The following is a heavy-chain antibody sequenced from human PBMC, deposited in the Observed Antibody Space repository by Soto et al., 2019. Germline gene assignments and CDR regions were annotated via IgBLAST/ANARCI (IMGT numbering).Heavy chain of an antibody. CDR3: ARGYIGLYFNDY. J-gene: IGHJ4*02. D-gene: IGHD3-9*01. Sequence: SETLSLTCTVSGGSISSYYWSWIRQPPGKGLEWIGYIYYSGSTNYNPSLKSRVTISVDTSKNQFSLKLSSVTAADTAVYYCARGYIGLYFNDYWGQGTLVTVSS. V-gene: IGHV4-59*01. CDR2: IYYSGST. CDR1: GGSISSYY.